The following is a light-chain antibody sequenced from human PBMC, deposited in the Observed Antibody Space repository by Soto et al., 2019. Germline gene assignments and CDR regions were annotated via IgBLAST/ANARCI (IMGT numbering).Light chain of an antibody. CDR3: HHYGGSPIT. CDR2: GAS. Sequence: EIVLTQSPATLSLSPGERSTIPRRASQSVRSYFLWYQQKPGQDTRLLIYGASNRDTGIPDRVSGSGSGTDVTLTISRLEPEDFAVYYCHHYGGSPITFGQGTRLEIK. V-gene: IGKV3-20*01. J-gene: IGKJ5*01. CDR1: QSVRSY.